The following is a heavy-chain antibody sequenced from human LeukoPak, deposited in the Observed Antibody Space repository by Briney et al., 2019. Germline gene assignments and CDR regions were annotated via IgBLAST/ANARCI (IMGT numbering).Heavy chain of an antibody. J-gene: IGHJ4*02. CDR3: TTERIQEGHWVGDLFYCFDY. CDR1: GFSFSPAW. D-gene: IGHD3-10*01. CDR2: IKSKGDGGIT. Sequence: GGSLRLSCAASGFSFSPAWMSWVRQAPGKGLEWVGRIKSKGDGGITDYAAPVKDRFTISRDDSKNTLYLEINSLKVEDTAVYFCTTERIQEGHWVGDLFYCFDYWGQGTLVTVSS. V-gene: IGHV3-15*01.